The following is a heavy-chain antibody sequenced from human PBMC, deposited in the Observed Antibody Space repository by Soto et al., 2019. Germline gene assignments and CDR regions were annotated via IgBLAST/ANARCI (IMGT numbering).Heavy chain of an antibody. D-gene: IGHD3-22*01. CDR2: ISYDGSNK. Sequence: QVQLVESGGGVVQPGRSLRLSCAASGFTFSSYGMHWVRQAPGKGLEWVAVISYDGSNKYYADSVKGRFTISRDNSKNTLYLQMNSLRAEDTAVYYCAKEYDSRGYYPYWGQGTLVTVSS. V-gene: IGHV3-30*18. CDR3: AKEYDSRGYYPY. CDR1: GFTFSSYG. J-gene: IGHJ4*02.